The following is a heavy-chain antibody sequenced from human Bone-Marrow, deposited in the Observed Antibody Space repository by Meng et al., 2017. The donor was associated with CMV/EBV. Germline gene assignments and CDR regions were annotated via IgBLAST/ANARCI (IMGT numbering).Heavy chain of an antibody. Sequence: ASVKVSCKASGYTFTGYYMHWVRQAPGQGLEWMGWINPNSGGTNYAQKFQGRVTMTRDTSISTAYMELSRLRSDDTAVYYCARDFLYAESGMDVWGQGTTVTVSS. D-gene: IGHD2-8*01. CDR3: ARDFLYAESGMDV. J-gene: IGHJ6*02. V-gene: IGHV1-2*02. CDR2: INPNSGGT. CDR1: GYTFTGYY.